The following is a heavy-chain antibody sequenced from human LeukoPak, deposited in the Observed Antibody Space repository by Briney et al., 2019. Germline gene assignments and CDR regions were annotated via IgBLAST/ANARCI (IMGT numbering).Heavy chain of an antibody. CDR1: GFTVSSNY. V-gene: IGHV3-53*01. D-gene: IGHD5-12*01. J-gene: IGHJ4*02. CDR2: ITSGGNT. Sequence: GGSLRLSCAASGFTVSSNYMNWVRQAPGKGLEWVSVITSGGNTYYADSVKGRFTTSRGNSKNTLYVQMNSLRAEDTAIYYCARGRGYRDYDRPLDYWGQGTLVTVSS. CDR3: ARGRGYRDYDRPLDY.